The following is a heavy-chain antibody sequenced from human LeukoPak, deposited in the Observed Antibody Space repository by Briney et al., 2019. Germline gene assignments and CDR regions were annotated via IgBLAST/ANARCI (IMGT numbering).Heavy chain of an antibody. CDR3: ARGPQYCSSTSCYSRKFDP. Sequence: PGGSLRLSCAASGLTFSSYGMHWVRQAPGKGLEWVAVTWYDGSNKYYADSVKGRFAISRDNSKNTLYLQMNSLRAEDTAVYYCARGPQYCSSTSCYSRKFDPWGQGTLVTVSS. CDR1: GLTFSSYG. V-gene: IGHV3-33*01. J-gene: IGHJ5*02. D-gene: IGHD2-2*01. CDR2: TWYDGSNK.